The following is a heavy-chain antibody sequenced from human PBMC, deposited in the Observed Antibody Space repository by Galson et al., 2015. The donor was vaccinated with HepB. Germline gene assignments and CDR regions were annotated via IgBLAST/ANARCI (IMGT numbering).Heavy chain of an antibody. D-gene: IGHD6-19*01. CDR3: ARVETYITGWPFR. CDR2: INHDGTST. Sequence: SLRLFCAASGFTFSDYWMHWVRQAPGKGLVWVSRINHDGTSTVYADSVKGRFTISRDNAKNTLYLQMNSLRAEDTAVYYCARVETYITGWPFRWGQGTLVTVSS. V-gene: IGHV3-74*01. CDR1: GFTFSDYW. J-gene: IGHJ4*02.